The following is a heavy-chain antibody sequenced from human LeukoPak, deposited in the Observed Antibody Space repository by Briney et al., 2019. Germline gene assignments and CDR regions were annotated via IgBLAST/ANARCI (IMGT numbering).Heavy chain of an antibody. D-gene: IGHD4-23*01. CDR1: GGSISSSSYY. J-gene: IGHJ5*02. CDR2: IYYSGST. CDR3: ARLKTTDTTVVTGFDP. V-gene: IGHV4-39*01. Sequence: PSETLSLTCTVSGGSISSSSYYWGWIRQPPGKGLEWIGSIYYSGSTYYNPSLKSRVTISVDTSKNRFSLKLSSVTAADTAVYYCARLKTTDTTVVTGFDPWGQGTLVTVSS.